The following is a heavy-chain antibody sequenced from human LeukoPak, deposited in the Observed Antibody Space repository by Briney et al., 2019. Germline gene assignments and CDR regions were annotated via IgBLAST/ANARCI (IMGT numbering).Heavy chain of an antibody. J-gene: IGHJ4*02. D-gene: IGHD1-20*01. Sequence: PGGSLRLSCAASGFTFSSYSMNRVRQAPGKGLEWVSSISSSSSYIYYADSVKGRLTISRDNAKNSLYLQMNSLRAEDTAVYYCARDKGITGRAGYWGQGTLVTVSS. V-gene: IGHV3-21*01. CDR1: GFTFSSYS. CDR3: ARDKGITGRAGY. CDR2: ISSSSSYI.